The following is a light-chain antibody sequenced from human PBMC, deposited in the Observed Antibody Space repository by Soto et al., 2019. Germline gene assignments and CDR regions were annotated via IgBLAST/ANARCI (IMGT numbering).Light chain of an antibody. V-gene: IGKV1-5*01. CDR3: QQYNSYLWT. CDR1: QSISSW. CDR2: DAS. J-gene: IGKJ1*01. Sequence: DIQMTQSPSTLSASLGDRATITCRASQSISSWLAWYQQKLGNALKLLIYDASSLESGVPSRFSGSGSGTEFTLTSSSLQPDDFATYYCQQYNSYLWTFGQGTEVDIK.